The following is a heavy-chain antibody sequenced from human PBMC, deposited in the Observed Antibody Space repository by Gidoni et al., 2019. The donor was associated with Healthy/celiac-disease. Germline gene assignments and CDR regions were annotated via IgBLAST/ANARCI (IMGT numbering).Heavy chain of an antibody. Sequence: EVQLVESGGGLVQPGGSRRLSCSASGFTFINYAMHWVRQAPGKGLEYVSAILSNGGSTYYADSVKGRFTISRDKSKNTLYLQMSSLRPEDTAVYYCVKEGVTMGAFDIWGQGTMVTVSS. V-gene: IGHV3-64D*06. CDR2: ILSNGGST. CDR3: VKEGVTMGAFDI. J-gene: IGHJ3*02. CDR1: GFTFINYA. D-gene: IGHD3-10*01.